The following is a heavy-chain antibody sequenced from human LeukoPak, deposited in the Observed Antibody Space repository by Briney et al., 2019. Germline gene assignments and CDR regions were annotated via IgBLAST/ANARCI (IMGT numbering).Heavy chain of an antibody. Sequence: PGGSLRLSCAASGFTFSSYSMNWVRQAPGKGLEWVSSISSSSSYIYYADSVKGRFTISRDNAKNSLYLQMNSLRAEDTAVYYCARGVYSGYDYGDYWGQGTLVTVSS. V-gene: IGHV3-21*01. J-gene: IGHJ4*02. CDR2: ISSSSSYI. CDR3: ARGVYSGYDYGDY. D-gene: IGHD5-12*01. CDR1: GFTFSSYS.